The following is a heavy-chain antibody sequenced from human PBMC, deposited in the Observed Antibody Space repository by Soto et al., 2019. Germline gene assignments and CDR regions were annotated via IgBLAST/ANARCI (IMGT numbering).Heavy chain of an antibody. CDR1: GFTFSSYS. D-gene: IGHD3-10*01. J-gene: IGHJ6*02. V-gene: IGHV3-21*01. Sequence: EVQLVESGGGLVKPGGSLRLSCAASGFTFSSYSMNWVRQAPGKGLEWASSISSSSSYIYYADSVKGRFTISRDNAKNSLYLQMNSLRAEDTAVYYCASRYYGSGGMDVWGQGTTVTVSS. CDR2: ISSSSSYI. CDR3: ASRYYGSGGMDV.